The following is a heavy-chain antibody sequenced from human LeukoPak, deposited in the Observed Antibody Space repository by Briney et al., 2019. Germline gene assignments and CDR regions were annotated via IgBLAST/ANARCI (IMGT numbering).Heavy chain of an antibody. CDR3: AKDMRVRGIMSIDY. Sequence: PGGSLRLSCAASGFTFSSFAMSWVRQAAGKGLEWVSTISGGGGSTYYADSVKGRFTISRDNSKNTVHLQMNSLRAEDTAIYYCAKDMRVRGIMSIDYWGQGTLVPVCS. CDR1: GFTFSSFA. CDR2: ISGGGGST. J-gene: IGHJ4*02. V-gene: IGHV3-23*01. D-gene: IGHD3-10*01.